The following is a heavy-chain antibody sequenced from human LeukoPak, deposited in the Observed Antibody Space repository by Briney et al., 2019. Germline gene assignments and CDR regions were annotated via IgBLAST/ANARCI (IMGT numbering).Heavy chain of an antibody. J-gene: IGHJ4*02. CDR3: ARDGNDSRGYYYCY. D-gene: IGHD3-22*01. CDR1: GFTFSSYW. CDR2: IKQDGSEK. Sequence: GGSLRLSCAASGFTFSSYWMSWVRQAPGKGLEWVANIKQDGSEKYYVDSVKGRFTISRDNAKNSLYLQMNSLRAEDTAVYYCARDGNDSRGYYYCYWGQGTLVTVSS. V-gene: IGHV3-7*01.